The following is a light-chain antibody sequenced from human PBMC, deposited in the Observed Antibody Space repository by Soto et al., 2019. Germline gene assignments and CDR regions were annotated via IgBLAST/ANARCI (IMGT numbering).Light chain of an antibody. J-gene: IGKJ2*01. V-gene: IGKV3-20*01. CDR3: QQYGSAPYT. Sequence: IVLTQSPGTLSLSPGEGASVSCRASQSLNSGYLAWYQQKPGQAPRLLIYGASSRATGIPDRFSGSRSGTNFTLTISRLEPEDFAVHFCQQYGSAPYTFGQGTKVDIK. CDR1: QSLNSGY. CDR2: GAS.